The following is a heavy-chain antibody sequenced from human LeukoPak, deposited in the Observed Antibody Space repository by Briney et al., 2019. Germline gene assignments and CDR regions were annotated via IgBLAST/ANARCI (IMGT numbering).Heavy chain of an antibody. D-gene: IGHD2-15*01. CDR1: GFTVSSNY. J-gene: IGHJ4*02. CDR3: ARDWCSGNICHYFDF. V-gene: IGHV3-53*01. CDR2: IYIGGDT. Sequence: PGGSLRLSCAASGFTVSSNYMSWVRQAPGKGLEWVSLIYIGGDTYYADSVKGRFTISRDDSKNTLYLQMNSLRAEDTAVYYCARDWCSGNICHYFDFWGQGTLVTVSS.